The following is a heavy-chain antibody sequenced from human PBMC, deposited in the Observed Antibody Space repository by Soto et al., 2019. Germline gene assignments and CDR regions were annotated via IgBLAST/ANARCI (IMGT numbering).Heavy chain of an antibody. CDR3: ARYYGSGSYYNV. V-gene: IGHV4-61*01. CDR2: IYYSGST. J-gene: IGHJ4*02. Sequence: PSETLSLTCTVSGGSVSIGSYYWSWIRQPPGKGLECIGYIYYSGSTNYNPSLKSRVTISVDTSKNQFSLKLSSVTAADTAVYYCARYYGSGSYYNVWGQGALVTVSS. D-gene: IGHD3-10*01. CDR1: GGSVSIGSYY.